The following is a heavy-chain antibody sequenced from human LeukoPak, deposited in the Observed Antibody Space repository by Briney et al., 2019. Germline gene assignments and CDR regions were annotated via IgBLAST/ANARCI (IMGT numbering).Heavy chain of an antibody. V-gene: IGHV4-34*01. CDR1: CGSFSGYY. D-gene: IGHD1-14*01. J-gene: IGHJ4*02. CDR3: ARGGGITKYPVDY. CDR2: INHSGST. Sequence: SETLSLTCAVYCGSFSGYYWSWIRQPPGKGLEWIGEINHSGSTNYSPSLKSRLTISVDTSKNQFSLKLSSVTAADTALYYCARGGGITKYPVDYWSQGILVTVSS.